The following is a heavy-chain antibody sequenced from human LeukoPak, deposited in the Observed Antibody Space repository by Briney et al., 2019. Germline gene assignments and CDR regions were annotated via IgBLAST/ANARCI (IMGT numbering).Heavy chain of an antibody. V-gene: IGHV4-4*01. D-gene: IGHD3-3*01. CDR1: GGSISISNW. CDR2: IYHSWST. CDR3: ARDHDDYDFWSGYRGNWFDP. Sequence: SETLSLTCAFSGGSISISNWRSGVRHPPGNWLDWIGEIYHSWSTNYNPSLKRRVTISVDKSKNQFSRKLSSVTAADTAVYCCARDHDDYDFWSGYRGNWFDPWGQGTLVTVSS. J-gene: IGHJ5*02.